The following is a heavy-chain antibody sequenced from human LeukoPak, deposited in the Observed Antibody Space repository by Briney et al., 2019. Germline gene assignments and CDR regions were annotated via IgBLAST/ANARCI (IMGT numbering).Heavy chain of an antibody. D-gene: IGHD5-18*01. J-gene: IGHJ4*02. V-gene: IGHV3-53*01. CDR3: AKGLQLWPFDY. CDR1: GFTVSNSF. Sequence: GGSLRLSCAASGFTVSNSFMSWVRQAPGKGLEWVSIIYSDGSTYYADSVKGRFIISRDNSKNTLYLQMNSLRAEDTAVYYCAKGLQLWPFDYWGQGTLVTVSS. CDR2: IYSDGST.